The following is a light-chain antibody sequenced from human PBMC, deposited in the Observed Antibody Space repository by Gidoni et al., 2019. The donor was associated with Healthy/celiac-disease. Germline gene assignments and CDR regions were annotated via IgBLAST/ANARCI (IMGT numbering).Light chain of an antibody. CDR3: QQRSNWPPT. Sequence: DIVLTQSPATLSLSPGERATLSCRASQSVSSSLAWYQQKPGQAPRPLIDDASNRATGIPARFSGSGAGTDFTITISSLEHEDFAGYYCQQRSNWPPTFGPGTKVDIK. V-gene: IGKV3-11*01. CDR1: QSVSSS. J-gene: IGKJ3*01. CDR2: DAS.